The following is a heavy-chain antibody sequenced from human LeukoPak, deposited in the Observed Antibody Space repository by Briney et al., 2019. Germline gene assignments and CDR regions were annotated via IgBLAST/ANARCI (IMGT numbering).Heavy chain of an antibody. CDR3: ARGIAAAGTVYYYYYMDV. D-gene: IGHD6-13*01. CDR2: MNPNSGNT. CDR1: GYTFTGYY. V-gene: IGHV1-8*03. J-gene: IGHJ6*03. Sequence: GASVKVSCKASGYTFTGYYMHWVRQAPGQGLEWMGWMNPNSGNTGYAQKFQGGVTITRNTSISTAYMELSSLRSEDTAVYYCARGIAAAGTVYYYYYMDVWGKGTTVTVSS.